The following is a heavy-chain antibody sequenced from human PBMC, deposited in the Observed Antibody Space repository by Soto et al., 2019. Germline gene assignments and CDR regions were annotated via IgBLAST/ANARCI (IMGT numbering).Heavy chain of an antibody. V-gene: IGHV1-8*01. Sequence: QVQLVQSGAEVKKPGASVKVSCKASGYTFTSYDINWVRQATGQCREYLGWMNPNSGNTGYVQKFQGRVTMTRNTSISTAYMEPGSLRSEDTAVYYCARVVKYGDYQRWFDPWGQGTLVTVSS. D-gene: IGHD4-17*01. CDR1: GYTFTSYD. CDR2: MNPNSGNT. J-gene: IGHJ5*02. CDR3: ARVVKYGDYQRWFDP.